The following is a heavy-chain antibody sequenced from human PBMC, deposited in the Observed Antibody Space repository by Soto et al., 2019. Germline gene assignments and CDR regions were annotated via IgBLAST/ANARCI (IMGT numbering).Heavy chain of an antibody. Sequence: QVQMVQSGAEVKKPGASVTVSCRASGYSFTSYDVNWVRQATGQGLEWMGWMNPNSGNTAFAEKVQGRVTMTRDTPIGTAYMELSGLTSEDTAVYFCARYPYTSYCSDGTCSYDAFDIWGQGTVVTVSS. J-gene: IGHJ3*02. V-gene: IGHV1-8*01. CDR1: GYSFTSYD. CDR2: MNPNSGNT. CDR3: ARYPYTSYCSDGTCSYDAFDI. D-gene: IGHD2-15*01.